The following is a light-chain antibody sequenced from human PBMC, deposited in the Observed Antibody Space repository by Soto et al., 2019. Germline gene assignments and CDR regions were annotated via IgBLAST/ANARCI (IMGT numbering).Light chain of an antibody. Sequence: QSVLSQPGSVCGSPGQSVTVSCIGTISDVGGYKSVSWYQQYPGKAPKLMIYDVSERPSGVPNRFSGSKSGNTASLTISGLQAEDEADYYCCSYVGSYSYVFGTGTQVT. CDR2: DVS. J-gene: IGLJ1*01. V-gene: IGLV2-11*01. CDR1: ISDVGGYKS. CDR3: CSYVGSYSYV.